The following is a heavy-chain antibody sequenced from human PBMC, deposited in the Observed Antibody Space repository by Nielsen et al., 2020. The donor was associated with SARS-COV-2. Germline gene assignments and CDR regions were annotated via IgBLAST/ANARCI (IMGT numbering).Heavy chain of an antibody. D-gene: IGHD3-22*01. CDR1: GFTFGDYA. CDR2: ISGSGGRT. V-gene: IGHV3-23*01. CDR3: AKEKDSSGWFDY. Sequence: GGSLRLSCTASGFTFGDYAMSWVRQAPGKGLEWVSAISGSGGRTHYADSVKGRFTISRDNSKSTLYLQLNSLRVDDTAIYYCAKEKDSSGWFDYWGQGTLVTVSS. J-gene: IGHJ4*02.